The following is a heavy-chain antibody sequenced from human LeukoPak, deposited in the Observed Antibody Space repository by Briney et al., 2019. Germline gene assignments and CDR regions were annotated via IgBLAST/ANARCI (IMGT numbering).Heavy chain of an antibody. J-gene: IGHJ4*02. V-gene: IGHV3-7*01. CDR2: IKQDGSEK. Sequence: GGSLRLSCAASGFTFSSYGMHWVRQAPGKGLEWVANIKQDGSEKYYVDSVKGRFTISRDNAKNSLYLQMNSLRAEDTAVYYCARRTFWSGFDYWGQGTLVTVSS. CDR1: GFTFSSYG. D-gene: IGHD3-3*01. CDR3: ARRTFWSGFDY.